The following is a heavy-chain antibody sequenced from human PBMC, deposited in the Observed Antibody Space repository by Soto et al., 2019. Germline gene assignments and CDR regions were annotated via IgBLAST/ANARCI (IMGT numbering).Heavy chain of an antibody. CDR2: INPSIGTT. V-gene: IGHV1-46*01. CDR1: GYTFTSQN. Sequence: GASVKVSCKASGYTFTSQNMHWVRQAPGQGLEWMGVINPSIGTTTYAQKFQGRVTMTSDTSTSSVYMEVSSLRSEDTAVYYCTKRNYGSEFDYWGQGTLVTVSS. D-gene: IGHD3-10*01. J-gene: IGHJ4*02. CDR3: TKRNYGSEFDY.